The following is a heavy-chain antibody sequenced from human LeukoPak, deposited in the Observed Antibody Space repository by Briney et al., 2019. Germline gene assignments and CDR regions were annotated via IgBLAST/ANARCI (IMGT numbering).Heavy chain of an antibody. D-gene: IGHD6-13*01. CDR1: GGTFSSYA. V-gene: IGHV1-69*04. Sequence: SVKVSCKASGGTFSSYAISWVRQAPGQGLEWMGRIIPILGIANYAQKFQGRVTITADKSTSTAYMELSSLRSEDTAVYYCASLYSSSSLHPWGQGTLATVSS. J-gene: IGHJ5*02. CDR3: ASLYSSSSLHP. CDR2: IIPILGIA.